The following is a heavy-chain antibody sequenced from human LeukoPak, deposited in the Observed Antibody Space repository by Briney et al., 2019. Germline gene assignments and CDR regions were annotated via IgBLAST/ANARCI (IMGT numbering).Heavy chain of an antibody. J-gene: IGHJ4*02. D-gene: IGHD5-18*01. Sequence: GESLKIPCKASGYSFTSYWIGWVRQMPGKGLEWMGIIDPSDSDTRYTPSFQGQVTISADKSLSTAYLQWNSLKASDSAMYYCARQTAMGRSGDHWGQGTLVTVSS. V-gene: IGHV5-51*01. CDR2: IDPSDSDT. CDR1: GYSFTSYW. CDR3: ARQTAMGRSGDH.